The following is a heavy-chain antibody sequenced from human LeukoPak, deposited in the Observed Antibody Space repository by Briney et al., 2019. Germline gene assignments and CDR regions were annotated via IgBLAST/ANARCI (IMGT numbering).Heavy chain of an antibody. V-gene: IGHV3-9*01. Sequence: QAGGSLRLSCAASGFTFSSYGVSWVRQAPGKGLEWVSGISWNSGSIGYADSVKGRFTISRDNAKNSLYLQMNSLRAEDTALYYCAAHYGDYAPFDYWGQGTLVTVSS. CDR2: ISWNSGSI. D-gene: IGHD4-17*01. CDR3: AAHYGDYAPFDY. J-gene: IGHJ4*02. CDR1: GFTFSSYG.